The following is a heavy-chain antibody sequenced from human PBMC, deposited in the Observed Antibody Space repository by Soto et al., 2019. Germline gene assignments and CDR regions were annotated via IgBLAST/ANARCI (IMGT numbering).Heavy chain of an antibody. D-gene: IGHD4-4*01. CDR2: ISGSGGST. CDR3: AKATLQLQYPEGFDY. CDR1: GFTFSSYA. J-gene: IGHJ4*02. V-gene: IGHV3-23*01. Sequence: GESLKISCAASGFTFSSYAMSWVRQAPGKGLEWVSAISGSGGSTYYADSVKGRFTISRDNSKNTLYLQMNSLRAEDTAVYYCAKATLQLQYPEGFDYWGQGTLVTVSS.